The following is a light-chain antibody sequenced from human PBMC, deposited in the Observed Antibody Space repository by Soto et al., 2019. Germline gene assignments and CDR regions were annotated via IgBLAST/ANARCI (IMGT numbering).Light chain of an antibody. J-gene: IGLJ3*02. CDR2: EVN. CDR1: SSDVGGYKY. CDR3: TSYSGSDILV. V-gene: IGLV2-8*01. Sequence: QSALTQPPSASGSPGQSVTISCTGTSSDVGGYKYVSWYQHHPGKAPKVMIYEVNKRPSGVPDRFSGSKSGNTAFLIVSGLQAEDEAHYYCTSYSGSDILVFGGGTKLTVL.